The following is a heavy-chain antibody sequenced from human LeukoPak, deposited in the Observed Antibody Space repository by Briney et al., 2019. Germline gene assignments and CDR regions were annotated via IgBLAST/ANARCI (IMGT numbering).Heavy chain of an antibody. CDR1: GGSFSGYY. D-gene: IGHD1-26*01. CDR3: ARGRQWELPFNWFDP. CDR2: INHSGST. Sequence: SETLSLTCAVYGGSFSGYYWSWIRQPPGKGLERIGEINHSGSTNYNPSLKSRVTISVDTSKNQFSLKLSSVTAADTAVYYCARGRQWELPFNWFDPWGQGTLVTVSS. V-gene: IGHV4-34*01. J-gene: IGHJ5*02.